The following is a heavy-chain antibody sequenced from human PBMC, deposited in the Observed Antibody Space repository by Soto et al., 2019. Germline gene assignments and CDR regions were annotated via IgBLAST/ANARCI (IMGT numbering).Heavy chain of an antibody. D-gene: IGHD1-1*01. Sequence: PSQTLSLSCDISGDSVSTNSATWNWIRQSPSRGLEWLGRTYYRSKWYNDYAVSVKSRITINPDTSKNQFSLQLNSVTPEDTAVCYCARDRLGRLYFDSWGQGTLVTVSS. CDR2: TYYRSKWYN. V-gene: IGHV6-1*01. CDR1: GDSVSTNSAT. J-gene: IGHJ4*02. CDR3: ARDRLGRLYFDS.